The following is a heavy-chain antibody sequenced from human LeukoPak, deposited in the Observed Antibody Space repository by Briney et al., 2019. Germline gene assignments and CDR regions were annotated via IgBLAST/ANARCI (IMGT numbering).Heavy chain of an antibody. CDR2: ISSSSSYI. Sequence: GSLRLSCAASGFTFSSYSMNWVRQAPGKGLEWVSSISSSSSYIYYADSVKGRFTISRDNAKNSLYLQMNSLRAEDTAVYYCAGDGVGANPCDAFDIWGQGTMVTVSS. D-gene: IGHD1-26*01. J-gene: IGHJ3*02. CDR3: AGDGVGANPCDAFDI. V-gene: IGHV3-21*01. CDR1: GFTFSSYS.